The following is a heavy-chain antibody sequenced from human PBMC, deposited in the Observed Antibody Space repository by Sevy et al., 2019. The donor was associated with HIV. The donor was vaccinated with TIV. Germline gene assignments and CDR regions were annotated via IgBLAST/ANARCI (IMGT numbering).Heavy chain of an antibody. CDR1: GFTFSSYA. CDR2: ISYDGSNK. V-gene: IGHV3-30-3*01. CDR3: AREASYYYDSSGAFDI. J-gene: IGHJ3*02. Sequence: GGSLRLSCAASGFTFSSYAMHWVRQAPGKGLEWVAVISYDGSNKYYADSVKGRLTISRDNSKNTLYLQMNSLRAEDTAVYYWAREASYYYDSSGAFDIWGQGTMVTVSS. D-gene: IGHD3-22*01.